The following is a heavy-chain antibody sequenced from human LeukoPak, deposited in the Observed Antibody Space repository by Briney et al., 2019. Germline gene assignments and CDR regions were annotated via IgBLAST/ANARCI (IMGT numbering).Heavy chain of an antibody. V-gene: IGHV3-15*01. CDR3: TTDPDDSSGYYPYYFDY. CDR1: GFTFSNAW. CDR2: IKSKTDGGTT. Sequence: PGGSLRLSCAASGFTFSNAWMSWVRQAPGKGLEWVGRIKSKTDGGTTDYAVPVKGRFTISRDDSKNTLYLQMNSLKTEDTAVYYCTTDPDDSSGYYPYYFDYWGQGTLVTVSS. D-gene: IGHD3-22*01. J-gene: IGHJ4*02.